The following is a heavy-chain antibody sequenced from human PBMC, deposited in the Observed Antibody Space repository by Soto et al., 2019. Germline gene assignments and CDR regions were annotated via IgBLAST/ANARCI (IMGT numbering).Heavy chain of an antibody. V-gene: IGHV1-18*01. D-gene: IGHD1-1*01. CDR2: ISAQNGNT. CDR3: ARGRYGDY. CDR1: GYAFTTYG. Sequence: QVHLVQSGAEVKKPGASVKVSCQGSGYAFTTYGITWVRQAPGQGLEWMGWISAQNGNTNYAQTLQGRVPVTRDTSTSTAYMELRSLRYDDTAVYYFARGRYGDYWGQGALVTVSS. J-gene: IGHJ4*02.